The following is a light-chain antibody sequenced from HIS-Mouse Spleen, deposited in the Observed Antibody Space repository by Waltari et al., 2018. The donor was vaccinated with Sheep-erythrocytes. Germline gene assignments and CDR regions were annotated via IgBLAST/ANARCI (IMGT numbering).Light chain of an antibody. J-gene: IGKJ2*01. Sequence: EIVLTQSPATLSLSPGVRATLSCRASQSVSSYLAWYQQKPGQAPRLLIYDASNRATGIPARFSGSGSGTYFTLTISSLEPEDVAVYYCQQRSNWYTFGQGTKLEIK. CDR2: DAS. V-gene: IGKV3-11*01. CDR1: QSVSSY. CDR3: QQRSNWYT.